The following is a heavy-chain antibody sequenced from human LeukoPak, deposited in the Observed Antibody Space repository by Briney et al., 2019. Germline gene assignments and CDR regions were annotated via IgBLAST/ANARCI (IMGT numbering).Heavy chain of an antibody. J-gene: IGHJ6*02. V-gene: IGHV4-34*01. CDR3: ATGPVTYYYDSSGYYGMDV. CDR2: INHSGST. CDR1: GGSFSGYY. Sequence: SETLSLTCAVYGGSFSGYYWSWIRQPPGKGLEWIGEINHSGSTNYNPSLKSRVTISVDTSKNQCSPKLSSVTAADTAVYYCATGPVTYYYDSSGYYGMDVWGQGTTVTVSS. D-gene: IGHD3-22*01.